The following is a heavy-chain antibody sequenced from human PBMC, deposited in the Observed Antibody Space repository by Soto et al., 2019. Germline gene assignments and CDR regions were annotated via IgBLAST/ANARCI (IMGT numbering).Heavy chain of an antibody. V-gene: IGHV4-59*01. CDR3: ARDPGYCSSTSCYTYFDY. CDR1: GGSISSYY. Sequence: SETLSLTCTVSGGSISSYYWSWIRQPPGKGLEWIGYIYYSGSTNYNPSLKSRVTISVDTSKNQFSLKLGSVTAADTAVYYCARDPGYCSSTSCYTYFDYWGQGTLVTVSS. CDR2: IYYSGST. J-gene: IGHJ4*02. D-gene: IGHD2-2*02.